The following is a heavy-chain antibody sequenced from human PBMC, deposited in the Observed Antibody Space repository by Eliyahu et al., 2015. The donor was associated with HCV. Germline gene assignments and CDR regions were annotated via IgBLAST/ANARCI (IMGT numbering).Heavy chain of an antibody. J-gene: IGHJ3*02. D-gene: IGHD2-2*01. Sequence: QVQLQESGPGLVKPSETLSLTCTVSGGSISXYXWSXIRLPRGXELENHGELSTXAAAYPESTTQSRVTISVDTSKNQFSLNLSSVTAADTAVYYCARLEVPSAMVEIWGQGTMVTVSS. V-gene: IGHV4-4*09. CDR2: LSTXAAA. CDR1: GGSISXYX. CDR3: ARLEVPSAMVEI.